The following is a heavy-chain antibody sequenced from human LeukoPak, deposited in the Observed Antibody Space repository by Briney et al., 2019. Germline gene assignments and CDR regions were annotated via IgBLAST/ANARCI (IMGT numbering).Heavy chain of an antibody. Sequence: ASVKVSCKASGYTFTTHGIAWVRQAPGQGLEWMGWISAHNGNTNYAQSLQGRVTMTTDTSTYTAYMELRSLRSDDTAVYYCARDGYFDLWGRGTLVTVSS. V-gene: IGHV1-18*01. CDR3: ARDGYFDL. CDR2: ISAHNGNT. CDR1: GYTFTTHG. J-gene: IGHJ2*01.